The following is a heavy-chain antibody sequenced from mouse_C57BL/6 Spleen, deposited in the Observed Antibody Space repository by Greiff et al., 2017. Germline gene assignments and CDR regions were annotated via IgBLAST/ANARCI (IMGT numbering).Heavy chain of an antibody. CDR3: ARGGDSSGTRFAY. J-gene: IGHJ3*01. V-gene: IGHV1-7*01. CDR1: GYTFTSYW. Sequence: QVQLQQSGAELAKPGASVKLSCKASGYTFTSYWMHWVKQRPGHGLEWIGYINPSSGYTNYNQKFKDKATLTADKSSSTANMQLSSLTCDDSAVYYCARGGDSSGTRFAYWGQGTLVTVSA. CDR2: INPSSGYT. D-gene: IGHD3-2*02.